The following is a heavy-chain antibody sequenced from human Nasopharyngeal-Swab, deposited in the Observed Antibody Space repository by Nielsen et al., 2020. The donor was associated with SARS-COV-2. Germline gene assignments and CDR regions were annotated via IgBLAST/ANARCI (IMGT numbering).Heavy chain of an antibody. D-gene: IGHD6-19*01. CDR3: AREDGLYSSGWYWGFDF. J-gene: IGHJ4*02. CDR2: INTDSGAT. Sequence: ASVKVSCKASGYPFSANYMHWVRQAPGQGLEWLGRINTDSGATSYAYKFEGRVTMTRDTSISTAYMELSRLTSDDTAVYYCAREDGLYSSGWYWGFDFWGQGTLVSVSS. CDR1: GYPFSANY. V-gene: IGHV1-2*06.